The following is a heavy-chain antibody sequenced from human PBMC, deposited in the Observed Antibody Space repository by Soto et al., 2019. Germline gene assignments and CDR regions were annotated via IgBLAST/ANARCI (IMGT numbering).Heavy chain of an antibody. CDR3: ARDKWGVGGLLDY. D-gene: IGHD7-27*01. CDR2: ISSSGSTI. V-gene: IGHV3-11*01. J-gene: IGHJ4*02. CDR1: GFIFSDYY. Sequence: QVPLVASGGGLVKPGGSLSLSCAASGFIFSDYYMSWIRQAPGKGLEWISYISSSGSTIYNADSVKGRFTISRDNAKNSVYLQMNSLRAEDTAMYYCARDKWGVGGLLDYWCQGTLVTVSS.